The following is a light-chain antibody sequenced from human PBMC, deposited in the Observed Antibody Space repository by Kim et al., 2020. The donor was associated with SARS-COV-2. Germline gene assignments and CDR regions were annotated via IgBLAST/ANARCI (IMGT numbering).Light chain of an antibody. CDR3: AAWDDSLNGLWV. CDR2: NND. CDR1: SSNIGSNA. J-gene: IGLJ3*02. Sequence: QSVLTQPPSASGTPGQRVTISCSGGSSNIGSNAVNWYQQLPGTAPELLIYNNDLRPSGVPDRFSGSKSGYSASLAISGLQSEDEADYYCAAWDDSLNGLWVFGGGTQLTVL. V-gene: IGLV1-44*01.